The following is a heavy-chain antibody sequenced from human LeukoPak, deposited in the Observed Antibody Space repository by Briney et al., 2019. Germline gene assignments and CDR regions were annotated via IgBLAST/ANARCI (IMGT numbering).Heavy chain of an antibody. CDR1: GFTFNSYW. Sequence: GGSLGLSCAASGFTFNSYWMNWVRQAPGKGLEWVANIKQDGSEKYYVDSVKGRFTISRDNAENSLYLQMNSLRAEDTAVYYCATSRTFDYWGQGTLVTVSS. V-gene: IGHV3-7*01. CDR2: IKQDGSEK. D-gene: IGHD1-7*01. J-gene: IGHJ4*02. CDR3: ATSRTFDY.